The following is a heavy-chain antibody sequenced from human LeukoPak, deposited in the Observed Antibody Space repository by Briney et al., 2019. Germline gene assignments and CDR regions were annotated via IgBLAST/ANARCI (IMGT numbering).Heavy chain of an antibody. J-gene: IGHJ4*02. CDR3: ARDPASGNHWTYYFDW. Sequence: PGGSLRLSCAASGFTFSSYSMNWVRQAPGKGLEWVSSISSSSSYIYYADSVKGRFTISRDNSKNTLYLQMNGLRPDDTAVYYCARDPASGNHWTYYFDWWGQGTLVTVSS. CDR2: ISSSSSYI. V-gene: IGHV3-21*01. CDR1: GFTFSSYS. D-gene: IGHD3/OR15-3a*01.